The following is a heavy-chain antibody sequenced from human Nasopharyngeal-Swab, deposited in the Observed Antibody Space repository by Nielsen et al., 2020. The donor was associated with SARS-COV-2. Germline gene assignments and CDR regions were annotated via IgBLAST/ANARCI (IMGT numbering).Heavy chain of an antibody. J-gene: IGHJ4*02. CDR1: GFTFSNAW. CDR3: TTVERGYLIDY. Sequence: GESLKISCAASGFTFSNAWMSWVRQAPGKGLEWVGRIKSKTDGRTTDYAAPVKGRFTISRDDSKNTLYLQMNSLKTEDTAVYYCTTVERGYLIDYWGQGTLVTVSS. CDR2: IKSKTDGRTT. V-gene: IGHV3-15*01. D-gene: IGHD6-25*01.